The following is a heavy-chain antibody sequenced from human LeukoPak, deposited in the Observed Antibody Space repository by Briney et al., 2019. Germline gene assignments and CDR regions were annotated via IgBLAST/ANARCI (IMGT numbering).Heavy chain of an antibody. Sequence: AASVKVSCKASGYTFTSCGISWVRQAPGQGLEWMGWISAYNGNTNYAQKLQGRVTMTTDTSTSTAYMELRSLRSDDTAVYYCARVVSLGQLGNNDYWGQGTLVTVSS. CDR3: ARVVSLGQLGNNDY. CDR2: ISAYNGNT. V-gene: IGHV1-18*01. D-gene: IGHD6-6*01. CDR1: GYTFTSCG. J-gene: IGHJ4*02.